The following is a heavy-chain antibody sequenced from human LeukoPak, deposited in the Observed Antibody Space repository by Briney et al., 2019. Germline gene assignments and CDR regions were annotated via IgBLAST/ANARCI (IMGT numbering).Heavy chain of an antibody. CDR1: GDSVSSNSAA. Sequence: SQTLSLTSAISGDSVSSNSAAWNWIRQSPSRGLEWLGSTYYRSKWYNDYAVSVKSRITINPDTSKNQFSLQLNSVTPEDTAVYYCAREKREVIVATTSYYFDYWGQGTLVTVSS. CDR3: AREKREVIVATTSYYFDY. D-gene: IGHD5-12*01. CDR2: TYYRSKWYN. V-gene: IGHV6-1*01. J-gene: IGHJ4*02.